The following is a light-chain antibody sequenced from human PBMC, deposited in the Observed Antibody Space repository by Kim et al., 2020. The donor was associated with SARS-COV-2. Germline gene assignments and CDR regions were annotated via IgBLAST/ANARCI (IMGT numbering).Light chain of an antibody. V-gene: IGLV3-1*01. Sequence: VSPGQTATITCSGDKLGDKYACWYQQKPGLSPVLVIYQDSKRPSGIPERFSGSNSGNTATLTISGTQAMDEADYYCQAWDSSTYVFGTGTKVTVL. J-gene: IGLJ1*01. CDR3: QAWDSSTYV. CDR1: KLGDKY. CDR2: QDS.